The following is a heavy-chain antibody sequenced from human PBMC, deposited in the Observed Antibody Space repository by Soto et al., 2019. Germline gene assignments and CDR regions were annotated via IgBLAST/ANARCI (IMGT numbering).Heavy chain of an antibody. V-gene: IGHV4-59*01. Sequence: PSETLSLTCSVSGSSISGYDWSWIMQPPGKGLEWIGYIYYTGSTNSNLSLKSRATISLDTSKNQFSLRLTSVTAADTAVYYCARASGCSDGSCAFDPWGQGTLVTVSS. CDR3: ARASGCSDGSCAFDP. CDR2: IYYTGST. CDR1: GSSISGYD. D-gene: IGHD2-15*01. J-gene: IGHJ5*02.